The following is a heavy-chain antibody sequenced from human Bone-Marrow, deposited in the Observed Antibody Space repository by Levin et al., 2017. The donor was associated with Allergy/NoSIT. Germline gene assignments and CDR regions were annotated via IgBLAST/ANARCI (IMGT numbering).Heavy chain of an antibody. Sequence: GGSLRLSCAASGFTFSSYAMHWVRQAPGKGLEWVAVISYDGSNKYYADSVKGRFTISRDNSKNTLYLQMNSLRAEDTAVYYCARVFGYSYGRNDYWGQGTLVTVSS. J-gene: IGHJ4*02. CDR3: ARVFGYSYGRNDY. CDR2: ISYDGSNK. V-gene: IGHV3-30*04. CDR1: GFTFSSYA. D-gene: IGHD5-18*01.